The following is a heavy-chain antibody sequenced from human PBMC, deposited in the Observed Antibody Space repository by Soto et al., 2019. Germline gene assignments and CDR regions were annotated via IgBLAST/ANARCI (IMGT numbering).Heavy chain of an antibody. CDR1: GYTFTSYG. Sequence: ASVKVSCKASGYTFTSYGISWVRQAPGQGLEWMGWISAYNGNANYAQKLQGRVTMTTDTSTSTAYMELRSLRSDDTAVYYCARSDSTTSDMDVWGKGTSVTVSS. J-gene: IGHJ6*03. CDR2: ISAYNGNA. D-gene: IGHD1-1*01. CDR3: ARSDSTTSDMDV. V-gene: IGHV1-18*01.